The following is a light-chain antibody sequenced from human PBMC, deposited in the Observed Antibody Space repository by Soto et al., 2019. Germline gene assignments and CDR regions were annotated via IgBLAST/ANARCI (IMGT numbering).Light chain of an antibody. CDR2: GAS. CDR3: QKYNSGLIT. J-gene: IGKJ5*01. CDR1: QSIKNY. Sequence: DIQMTQSPSSLSAAIGDRVTITCQASQSIKNYLNWYQHKPGAAPKLLIFGASNLESGVPSRFSGSGSGTDFTLTISSLQPEDVAIYYCQKYNSGLITFGQGTRLEI. V-gene: IGKV1-39*01.